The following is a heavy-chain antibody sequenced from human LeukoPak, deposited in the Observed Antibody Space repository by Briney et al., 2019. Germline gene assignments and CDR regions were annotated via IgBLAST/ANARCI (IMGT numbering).Heavy chain of an antibody. V-gene: IGHV3-53*01. CDR3: ARGAGTRDGYNYDY. Sequence: GGSLRLSCAASGFTVSSNYTSWVRQAPGKGLEWVSVIYSGGSTYYADSVKGRFTISRDNSKNTLYLQMNSLRAEDTAVYYCARGAGTRDGYNYDYWGQGTLVTVSS. CDR2: IYSGGST. D-gene: IGHD5-24*01. CDR1: GFTVSSNY. J-gene: IGHJ4*02.